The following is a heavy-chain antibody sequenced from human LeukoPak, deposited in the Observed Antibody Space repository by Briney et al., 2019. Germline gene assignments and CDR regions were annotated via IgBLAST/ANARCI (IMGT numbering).Heavy chain of an antibody. Sequence: GRSLRLSCAASGFTFSSYGMHWVRQAPGKGLEWVAVTSYDGSNKYYADSVKGRFTISRDNSKNTLYLQMNSLRAEDTAVYYCAKTPTYYYDSSGYFPSPFDYWGQGTLVTVSS. J-gene: IGHJ4*02. V-gene: IGHV3-30*18. D-gene: IGHD3-22*01. CDR1: GFTFSSYG. CDR3: AKTPTYYYDSSGYFPSPFDY. CDR2: TSYDGSNK.